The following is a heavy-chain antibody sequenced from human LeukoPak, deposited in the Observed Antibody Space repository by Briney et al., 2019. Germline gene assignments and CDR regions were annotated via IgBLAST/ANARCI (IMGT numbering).Heavy chain of an antibody. J-gene: IGHJ4*02. V-gene: IGHV3-30*18. CDR2: ISYDGSNK. Sequence: SGGSLRLSCAASGFTFCSYGMHWVRQAPGKGLEWVAVISYDGSNKYYADSVKGRFTISRDNSKNTLYLQMNSLRAEDTAVYYCAKDVGGYYYSGYFDYWGQGTLVTVSS. D-gene: IGHD3-22*01. CDR1: GFTFCSYG. CDR3: AKDVGGYYYSGYFDY.